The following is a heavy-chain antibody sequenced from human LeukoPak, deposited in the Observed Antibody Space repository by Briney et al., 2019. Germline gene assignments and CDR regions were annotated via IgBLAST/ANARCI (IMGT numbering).Heavy chain of an antibody. J-gene: IGHJ4*02. Sequence: GGSLRLSCEASVVTFSSYVMSWVRQAPGKRPEWVSGISGSGGGTYYADSVKGRFAISRDNSKNTLYLQMNSLRAEDTAVYYCAKDRANDYWGQGTLVTVSS. CDR2: ISGSGGGT. CDR1: VVTFSSYV. V-gene: IGHV3-23*01. CDR3: AKDRANDY.